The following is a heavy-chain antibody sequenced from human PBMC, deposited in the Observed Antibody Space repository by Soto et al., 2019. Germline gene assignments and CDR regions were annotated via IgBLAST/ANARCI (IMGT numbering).Heavy chain of an antibody. CDR1: GDSISSGSY. D-gene: IGHD6-19*01. Sequence: SETLSLTCTVSGDSISSGSYWGWIRQPPGEGPEWIASIYHGGTTFYNPSLKSRISISVDTSKNQFSLRLTSVTAADTATYYCARVHVMVVAGSTFDYWGRGTLVTAPQ. V-gene: IGHV4-38-2*02. CDR2: IYHGGTT. CDR3: ARVHVMVVAGSTFDY. J-gene: IGHJ4*03.